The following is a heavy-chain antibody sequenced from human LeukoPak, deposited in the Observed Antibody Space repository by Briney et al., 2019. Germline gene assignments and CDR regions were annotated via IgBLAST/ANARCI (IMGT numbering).Heavy chain of an antibody. V-gene: IGHV1-18*01. CDR1: GHTFTSYV. D-gene: IGHD3-22*01. Sequence: ASVKVSCKASGHTFTSYVISWVRQAPGQGLEGRGWINAYNGNTNYAQKLHRRVTMTTDTSTSTAYMELRSLRSDNTVVYYCAISGYYDSSGYYRPDGMDVWGQGTTVTVSS. J-gene: IGHJ6*02. CDR2: INAYNGNT. CDR3: AISGYYDSSGYYRPDGMDV.